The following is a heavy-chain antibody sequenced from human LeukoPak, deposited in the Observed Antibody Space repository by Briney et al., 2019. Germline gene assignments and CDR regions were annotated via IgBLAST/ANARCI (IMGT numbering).Heavy chain of an antibody. D-gene: IGHD4-23*01. CDR3: ARDSPDYGGNSWRAFDI. V-gene: IGHV1-69*06. CDR1: GYTFTGYY. J-gene: IGHJ3*02. Sequence: GASVKVSCKASGYTFTGYYMHWVRQAPGQGLEWMGGIIPIFGTANYAQKFQGRVTITADKSTSTAYMELSSLRSEDTAVYYCARDSPDYGGNSWRAFDIWGQGTMVTVSS. CDR2: IIPIFGTA.